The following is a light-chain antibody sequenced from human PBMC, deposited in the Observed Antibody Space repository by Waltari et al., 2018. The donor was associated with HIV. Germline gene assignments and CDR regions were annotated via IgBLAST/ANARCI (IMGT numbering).Light chain of an antibody. CDR2: SND. CDR3: AAWDDSLNGYV. CDR1: NSNIGSYT. V-gene: IGLV1-44*01. Sequence: QSVLTQPPSASGTPGQRVTISCSGSNSNIGSYTVDWYQQFPGTAPKLLIYSNDLRPSGVPDRFSGSKSGTSASLAISGLQSEDEADYYCAAWDDSLNGYVFGSGTKVTVL. J-gene: IGLJ1*01.